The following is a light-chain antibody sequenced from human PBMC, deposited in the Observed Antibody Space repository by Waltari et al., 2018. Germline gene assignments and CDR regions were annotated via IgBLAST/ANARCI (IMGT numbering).Light chain of an antibody. CDR1: QSVGNN. V-gene: IGKV3-15*01. CDR3: HQYNHWPTFT. J-gene: IGKJ2*01. CDR2: GAS. Sequence: EIEMTQSPATLPVPPGERVTPSCRASQSVGNNLAWYQQRPGQAPRLLIYGASTRATDISDRFSGSGSGTDFTLTISALQSEDLAVYYCHQYNHWPTFTFGQGTKLQIE.